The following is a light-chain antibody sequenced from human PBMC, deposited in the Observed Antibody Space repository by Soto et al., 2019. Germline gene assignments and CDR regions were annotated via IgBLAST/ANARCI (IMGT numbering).Light chain of an antibody. J-gene: IGKJ1*01. V-gene: IGKV3-20*01. CDR1: QSVSSSA. CDR2: GES. CDR3: QYYGTSPQT. Sequence: EIVLTQSPGTLSLSPGESATLSCRASQSVSSSALAWYQQKTGQAPRSLIYGESSRATGIPDRLSGSGSGTDFNLTISRLEPEDFAVYYCQYYGTSPQTCGQGTKVDIK.